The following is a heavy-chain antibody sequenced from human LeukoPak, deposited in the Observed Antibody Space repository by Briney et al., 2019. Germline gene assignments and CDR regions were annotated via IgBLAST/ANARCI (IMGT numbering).Heavy chain of an antibody. D-gene: IGHD6-13*01. CDR3: ARTVLGYSSSWYYYYGMDA. Sequence: SETLSLTCTVSGGSISSYYWSWIRQPPGKGLEWIGYIYYSGSTNYNPSLKSRVTISVDTSKNQFSLKLSSVTAADTAVYYCARTVLGYSSSWYYYYGMDAWGQGTTVTVSS. CDR1: GGSISSYY. CDR2: IYYSGST. V-gene: IGHV4-59*01. J-gene: IGHJ6*02.